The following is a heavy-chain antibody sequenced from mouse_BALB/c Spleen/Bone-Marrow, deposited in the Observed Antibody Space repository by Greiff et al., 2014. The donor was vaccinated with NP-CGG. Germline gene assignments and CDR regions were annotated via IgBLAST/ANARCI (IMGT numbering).Heavy chain of an antibody. CDR3: TRAGATVPFDY. J-gene: IGHJ2*01. D-gene: IGHD1-1*01. CDR1: GYTFTSYW. Sequence: QVQPQQSGAELVRPGASVKLSCKASGYTFTSYWINWVKQRPGQGLEWIGNIYPSDSYTNYNQKFKDKATLTVDKSSSTAYMQLSSPTSEDSAVYYCTRAGATVPFDYWGQGTTLTVSS. V-gene: IGHV1-69*02. CDR2: IYPSDSYT.